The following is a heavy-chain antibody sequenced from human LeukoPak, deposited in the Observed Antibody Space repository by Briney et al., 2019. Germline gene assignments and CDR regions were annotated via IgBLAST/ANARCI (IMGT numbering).Heavy chain of an antibody. D-gene: IGHD1-26*01. CDR3: ARGRTRGIVGATPTFDY. CDR1: SGSFSGYY. CDR2: INHSGST. Sequence: SETLSLTCAVYSGSFSGYYWSWIRQPPGKGLEWIGEINHSGSTNYNPSLKSRVTISVDTSKNQFSLKLSSVTAADTAVYYCARGRTRGIVGATPTFDYWGQGTLVTVSS. V-gene: IGHV4-34*01. J-gene: IGHJ4*02.